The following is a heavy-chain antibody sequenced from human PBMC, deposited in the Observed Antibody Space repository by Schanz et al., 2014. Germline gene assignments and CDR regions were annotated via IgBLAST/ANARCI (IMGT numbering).Heavy chain of an antibody. CDR2: ISHSGGSK. CDR3: ARDTSYGMDV. Sequence: DVQLLESGGGLVQPGGSLRLSCAASGFTFNSYAMTWVRQAPGKGLEWVSSISHSGGSKYYADSVKGRFTISRDNSENTLYLQMNSLRSDDTAVYYCARDTSYGMDVWGQGTTVTVSS. J-gene: IGHJ6*02. D-gene: IGHD5-18*01. CDR1: GFTFNSYA. V-gene: IGHV3-23*01.